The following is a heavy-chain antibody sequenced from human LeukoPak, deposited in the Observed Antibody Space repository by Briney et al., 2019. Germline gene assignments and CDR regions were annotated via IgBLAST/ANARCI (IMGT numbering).Heavy chain of an antibody. CDR1: GFTFNTYN. J-gene: IGHJ6*03. V-gene: IGHV3-21*01. CDR2: ISSSSSSYI. CDR3: AREHSGYDFPGRDYYYMDV. D-gene: IGHD5-12*01. Sequence: GGSLRLSCAASGFTFNTYNMNWVRQAPGKGLEWVSSISSSSSSYIYYADSVKGRFTISRDNAKNTLYLQMNSLRAEDTAVYYCAREHSGYDFPGRDYYYMDVWGKGTTVTVSS.